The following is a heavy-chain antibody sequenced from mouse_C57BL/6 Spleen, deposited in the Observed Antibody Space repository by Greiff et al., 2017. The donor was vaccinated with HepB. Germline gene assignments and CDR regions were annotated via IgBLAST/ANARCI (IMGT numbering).Heavy chain of an antibody. D-gene: IGHD2-3*01. Sequence: EVHLVESGGGLVKPGGSLKLSCAASGFTFSDYGMHWVRQAPEKGLEWVAYISSGSSTNYYADTVKGRITISSDNAKNTLFLQMTLLRSEATAMYCCAKIYRGYCALEYWGQGTSVTVSS. CDR3: AKIYRGYCALEY. CDR1: GFTFSDYG. J-gene: IGHJ4*01. V-gene: IGHV5-17*01. CDR2: ISSGSSTN.